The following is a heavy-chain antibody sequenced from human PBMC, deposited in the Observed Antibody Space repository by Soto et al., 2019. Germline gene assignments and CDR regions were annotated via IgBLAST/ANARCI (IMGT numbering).Heavy chain of an antibody. V-gene: IGHV1-2*02. CDR2: INPNSGGT. D-gene: IGHD5-18*01. Sequence: AAVKVSCKASGYTFTGYYMHWVRQAPGQGXEWMGWINPNSGGTNYTQKFQGRVTMTRDTSISTAYMELSRLRSDDTAVYYCARDGEYSYGYTGYYYYGMDGWGQGTTVTVSS. J-gene: IGHJ6*02. CDR1: GYTFTGYY. CDR3: ARDGEYSYGYTGYYYYGMDG.